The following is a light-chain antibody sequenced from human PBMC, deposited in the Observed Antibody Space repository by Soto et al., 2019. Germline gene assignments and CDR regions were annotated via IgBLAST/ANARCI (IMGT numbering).Light chain of an antibody. J-gene: IGLJ2*01. Sequence: QSVLTQPPSVSGAPGQRVTISCTGSSSNIGEGYDVHWFQQLPGTAPKLLIYVNSNRPSGVPDRFSGAKYGTSASLAITGRQAEDEADYYCQSYYSILRGYVVFGGGTKLTVL. CDR3: QSYYSILRGYVV. V-gene: IGLV1-40*01. CDR2: VNS. CDR1: SSNIGEGYD.